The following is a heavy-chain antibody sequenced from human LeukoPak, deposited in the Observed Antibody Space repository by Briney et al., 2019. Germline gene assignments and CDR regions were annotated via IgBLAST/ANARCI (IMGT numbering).Heavy chain of an antibody. Sequence: GGSLRLSCAASGFTFSSYSMNWVRQAPGKGLEWVSHITASGTAMFYADSVKGRSTISRDNAKNSLYLQMNSLRDEDTAVYYCASSGSYRFDYWGQGTLVTVSS. V-gene: IGHV3-48*02. CDR1: GFTFSSYS. CDR3: ASSGSYRFDY. J-gene: IGHJ4*02. CDR2: ITASGTAM. D-gene: IGHD1-26*01.